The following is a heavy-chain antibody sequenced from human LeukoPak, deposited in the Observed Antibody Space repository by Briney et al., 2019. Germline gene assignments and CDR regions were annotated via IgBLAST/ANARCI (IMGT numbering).Heavy chain of an antibody. CDR3: VKGERYCSSTSCYGDY. J-gene: IGHJ4*02. D-gene: IGHD2-2*01. Sequence: GRPLRLSCAASGFTFSNFGMHWVRQAPGKGLEWVSVISYDGSNTYYADSMKGRFTISRDNSKNTLYLQMSSLRAEDTAVYYRVKGERYCSSTSCYGDYWGQGTLVTVSS. CDR2: ISYDGSNT. V-gene: IGHV3-30*18. CDR1: GFTFSNFG.